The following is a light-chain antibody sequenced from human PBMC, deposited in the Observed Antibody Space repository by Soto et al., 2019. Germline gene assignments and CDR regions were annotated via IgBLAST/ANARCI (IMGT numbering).Light chain of an antibody. CDR1: QGISSW. Sequence: DIQMTQSPSFVSASVGDRVTITCRASQGISSWLAWYQHKPGRAPKLLIHAASSLESRVPSRFSGSGSGTDFTLIISSLQPEDFATYYCQQTTSFPLTFGGGTKVEIK. V-gene: IGKV1-12*01. CDR3: QQTTSFPLT. J-gene: IGKJ4*01. CDR2: AAS.